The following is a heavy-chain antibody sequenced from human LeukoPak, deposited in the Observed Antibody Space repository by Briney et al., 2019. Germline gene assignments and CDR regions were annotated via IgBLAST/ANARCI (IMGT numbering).Heavy chain of an antibody. V-gene: IGHV3-74*01. D-gene: IGHD2-15*01. CDR2: INNDGTGT. CDR1: GFIFSSYW. J-gene: IGHJ3*02. CDR3: ARGGAYHAFDI. Sequence: PGGSLTLSCAASGFIFSSYWMYWVRQAPGKGLVWVSRINNDGTGTTFADSVKGRFTISRDNAKNTLYLQMNSLRAEDTAVYYCARGGAYHAFDIWGQGTMVTVSS.